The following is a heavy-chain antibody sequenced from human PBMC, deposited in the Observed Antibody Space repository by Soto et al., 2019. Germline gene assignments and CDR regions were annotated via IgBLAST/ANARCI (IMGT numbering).Heavy chain of an antibody. Sequence: ASVKVSCKASGYTFTSYYMHWVRQAPGQGLEWMGKINPSGGSTSYAQKFQGRVTMTRDTSTSIVYIELSSLRSEDTAVYYCSRDLVDYGSGSYYNVYYYGMDVWGQGTTVTVSS. D-gene: IGHD3-10*01. J-gene: IGHJ6*02. CDR1: GYTFTSYY. V-gene: IGHV1-46*03. CDR2: INPSGGST. CDR3: SRDLVDYGSGSYYNVYYYGMDV.